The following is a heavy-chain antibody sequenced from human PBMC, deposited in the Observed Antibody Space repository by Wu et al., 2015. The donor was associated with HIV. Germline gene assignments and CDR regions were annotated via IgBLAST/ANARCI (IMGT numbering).Heavy chain of an antibody. CDR1: GYTFTGYY. CDR3: ARERVDYDSAGYRAHRGYYFDY. J-gene: IGHJ4*02. V-gene: IGHV1-18*04. Sequence: QVQLVQSGAEVKKPGASVKVSCKASGYTFTGYYMHWVRQAPGQGLEWMGWISGYNANTKHAQKFQGRVIMTTDTSTSTAYMELRSLRSEDTAKYFCARERVDYDSAGYRAHRGYYFDYWGQGTLVIVSS. D-gene: IGHD3-22*01. CDR2: ISGYNANT.